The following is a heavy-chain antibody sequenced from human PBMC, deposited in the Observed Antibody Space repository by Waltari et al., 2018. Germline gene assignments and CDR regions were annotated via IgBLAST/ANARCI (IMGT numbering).Heavy chain of an antibody. J-gene: IGHJ6*02. Sequence: QLHLQQWGAGLLRPSETLSLTCGVDGGSFTGHYWSWIRQTPGKGLEWIGEVNQSGHTNYNPSLRSRVTISFDTSKSQFFLTLISVTAADTAVYYCARGRGWEDLVAGDYYYGMDVWGQGTTVTVSS. CDR1: GGSFTGHY. V-gene: IGHV4-34*01. CDR3: ARGRGWEDLVAGDYYYGMDV. CDR2: VNQSGHT. D-gene: IGHD6-19*01.